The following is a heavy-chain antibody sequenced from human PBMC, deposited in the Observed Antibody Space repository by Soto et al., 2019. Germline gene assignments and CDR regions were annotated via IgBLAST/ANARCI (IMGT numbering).Heavy chain of an antibody. J-gene: IGHJ6*02. D-gene: IGHD6-13*01. CDR1: GYSFTSYW. V-gene: IGHV5-51*01. CDR3: MRTAAASKYYYGMDV. CDR2: IYPGDSDT. Sequence: PGESLKISCKGSGYSFTSYWIGWVRQMPGKGLEWMGIIYPGDSDTRYSPSFQGQVTISADKSISTAYLQWSSLKASDTAMYYCMRTAAASKYYYGMDVWGQVSTVTV.